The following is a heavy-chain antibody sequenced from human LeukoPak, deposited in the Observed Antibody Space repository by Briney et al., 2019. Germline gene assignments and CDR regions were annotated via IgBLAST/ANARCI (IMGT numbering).Heavy chain of an antibody. J-gene: IGHJ4*02. CDR2: IIPILGIA. Sequence: SVKVSYKASGDTFSSYAISWVRQAPGQGPEWIARIIPILGIANYAQKVQGRVTITADKSTSTAYMELSSLRSEDTAVYYCAGDGYSGYDAGASFDYWGQGTLVTVSS. CDR3: AGDGYSGYDAGASFDY. V-gene: IGHV1-69*04. CDR1: GDTFSSYA. D-gene: IGHD5-12*01.